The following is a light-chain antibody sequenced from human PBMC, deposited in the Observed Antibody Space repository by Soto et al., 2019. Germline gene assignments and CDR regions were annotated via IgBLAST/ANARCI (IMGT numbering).Light chain of an antibody. CDR2: DAS. V-gene: IGKV1-33*01. CDR3: QQFDSVPCT. J-gene: IGKJ2*02. CDR1: QDINNY. Sequence: DIQMTQSPSSLSASVGDRVTITCQASQDINNYLIWYQHKPGKAPKLLIYDASTLGTGVSSRFSGGGSGTHFTFTISSLQPEDIATYYGQQFDSVPCTFGQGTKLEL.